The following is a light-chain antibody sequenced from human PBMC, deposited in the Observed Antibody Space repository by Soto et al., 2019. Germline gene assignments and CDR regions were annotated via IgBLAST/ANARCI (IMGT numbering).Light chain of an antibody. CDR1: SGHSSYA. CDR3: QTWGTGMDWV. V-gene: IGLV4-69*01. J-gene: IGLJ3*02. Sequence: QSVLTQSPSASASLGASVKLTCTLSSGHSSYAIAWHQQQPEKGPRYLMKLNSDGSHSKGDGIPDRFSGSSSGAECYLTISSLQSEDEADYYCQTWGTGMDWVFGGGTKLTVL. CDR2: LNSDGSH.